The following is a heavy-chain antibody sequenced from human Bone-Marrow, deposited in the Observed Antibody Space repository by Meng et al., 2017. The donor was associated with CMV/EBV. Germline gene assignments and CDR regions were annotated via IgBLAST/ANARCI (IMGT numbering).Heavy chain of an antibody. J-gene: IGHJ4*02. CDR2: IRFDGSSK. D-gene: IGHD2-21*01. Sequence: GESLKISCAASGFTFSSYWMSWVRQAPGKGLEWVAYIRFDGSSKYNVDSVKGRFTISRDNSKNTLYLQMNSLRSEDTAVYYCARAGCGGDCYSPDFDYWGQGTLVTVSS. CDR1: GFTFSSYW. V-gene: IGHV3-30*02. CDR3: ARAGCGGDCYSPDFDY.